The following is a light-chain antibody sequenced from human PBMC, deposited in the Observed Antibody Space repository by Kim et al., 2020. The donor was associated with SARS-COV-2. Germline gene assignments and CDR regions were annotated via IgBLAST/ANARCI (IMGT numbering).Light chain of an antibody. CDR3: QQSYKPPYT. J-gene: IGKJ3*01. V-gene: IGKV1-39*01. Sequence: GDRVTITFRASQSIRRHLNWYQQKPGKAPKLVIYAASSLQSGVPSRFSGSVSGTDITLTITSLQPEDFATYFCQQSYKPPYTFGPGTKVDIK. CDR1: QSIRRH. CDR2: AAS.